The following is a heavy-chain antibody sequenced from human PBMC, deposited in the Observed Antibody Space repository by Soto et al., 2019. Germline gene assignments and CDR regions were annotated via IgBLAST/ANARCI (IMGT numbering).Heavy chain of an antibody. D-gene: IGHD3-10*01. V-gene: IGHV1-18*01. CDR1: GYTFTSYG. Sequence: QVQLVQSGAEVKKPGASVKVSCKASGYTFTSYGISWVRQAPGQGLEWMGWISTYNGNTKYAQKLQGRVTMSTDTSASTADMDLRSMRSADTAVFFCAREMVRGVGSDYWGQGTLVTVCS. CDR3: AREMVRGVGSDY. J-gene: IGHJ4*02. CDR2: ISTYNGNT.